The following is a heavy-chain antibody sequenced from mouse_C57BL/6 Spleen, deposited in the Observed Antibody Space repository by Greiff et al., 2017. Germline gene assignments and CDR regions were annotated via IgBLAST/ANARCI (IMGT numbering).Heavy chain of an antibody. CDR2: INPNNGGT. V-gene: IGHV1-26*01. CDR1: GYTFTDYY. Sequence: VPLQQSGPELVKPGASVKISCKASGYTFTDYYMNWVKQSHGKSLEWIGDINPNNGGTSYNQKFKGKATLTVDKSSSTAYMELRSLTSEDSAVYYCARRGLGRAWFAYWGQGTLVTVSA. CDR3: ARRGLGRAWFAY. D-gene: IGHD4-1*01. J-gene: IGHJ3*01.